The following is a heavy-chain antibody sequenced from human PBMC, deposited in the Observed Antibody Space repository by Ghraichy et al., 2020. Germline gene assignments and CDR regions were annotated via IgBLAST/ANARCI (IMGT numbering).Heavy chain of an antibody. D-gene: IGHD7-27*01. J-gene: IGHJ4*02. CDR1: GGSFTGYY. CDR3: GRGEDRVKLGINPY. CDR2: VHPSGSP. Sequence: SETLSLTCAVYGGSFTGYYWTWIRQPPGKGLEWIGEVHPSGSPTYNPSLQSRVTLSVDTSKNHFSLELTSVTAADTAVYYCGRGEDRVKLGINPYWGQETLVTVS. V-gene: IGHV4-34*01.